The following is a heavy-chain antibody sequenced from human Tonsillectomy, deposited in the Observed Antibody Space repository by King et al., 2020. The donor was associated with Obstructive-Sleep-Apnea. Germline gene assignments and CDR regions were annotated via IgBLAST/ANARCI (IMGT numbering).Heavy chain of an antibody. D-gene: IGHD3-9*01. V-gene: IGHV4-59*08. CDR3: ARISENYDILTGFSYYYGMDV. J-gene: IGHJ6*02. CDR2: IYYSGST. CDR1: GGSISSYY. Sequence: VQLQESGPGLVKPSETLSLTCTVSGGSISSYYWSWIRQPPGKGLEWIGYIYYSGSTNYNPSLKSRVTISVDTSKNQFSLKLSSVTAADTAVYYCARISENYDILTGFSYYYGMDVWGQGTTVTVSS.